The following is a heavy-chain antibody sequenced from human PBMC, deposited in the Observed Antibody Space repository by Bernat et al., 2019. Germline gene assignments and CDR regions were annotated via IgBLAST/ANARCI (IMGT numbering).Heavy chain of an antibody. J-gene: IGHJ6*03. CDR3: ARGSSTSGHYKDV. CDR1: GFTFIDYY. V-gene: IGHV3-11*05. Sequence: QVQLVESGGGLVKLGGSLRLSCAASGFTFIDYYLSWIRQAPGKGLDWVSYVSSSSSYTNYADSVKGRFTISRDNAKNSLYLQMNSLRAEDTALYYCARGSSTSGHYKDVWGKGTTVTVS. D-gene: IGHD6-25*01. CDR2: VSSSSSYT.